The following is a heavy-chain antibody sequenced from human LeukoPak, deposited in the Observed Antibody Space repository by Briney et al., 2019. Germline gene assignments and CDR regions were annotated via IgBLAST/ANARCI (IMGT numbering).Heavy chain of an antibody. J-gene: IGHJ4*02. Sequence: GSLRLSCAASGFTFSSYAMHWVRQAPGKGLEWVAVISYDGSNKYYADSVKGRFTISRDNSKNTLYLQMNSLRVEDTAVYYCAKDRGGVVVRAFDYWGQGTLVTVSS. CDR3: AKDRGGVVVRAFDY. V-gene: IGHV3-30*04. CDR1: GFTFSSYA. D-gene: IGHD3-22*01. CDR2: ISYDGSNK.